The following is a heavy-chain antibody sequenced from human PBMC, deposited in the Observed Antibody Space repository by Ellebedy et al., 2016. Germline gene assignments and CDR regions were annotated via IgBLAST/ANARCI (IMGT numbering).Heavy chain of an antibody. J-gene: IGHJ4*02. V-gene: IGHV3-23*01. CDR1: GFTFSTYA. CDR2: VSSSGGDT. D-gene: IGHD2-15*01. Sequence: GGSLRLSXAASGFTFSTYAMSWVRQAPGEGLEWVSAVSSSGGDTFYADSVKGRLTISRDNSKDMLYLQMNNLRAEDTAIYFCVRQLGYCSEGNCYFDYWGQGTLVTVSS. CDR3: VRQLGYCSEGNCYFDY.